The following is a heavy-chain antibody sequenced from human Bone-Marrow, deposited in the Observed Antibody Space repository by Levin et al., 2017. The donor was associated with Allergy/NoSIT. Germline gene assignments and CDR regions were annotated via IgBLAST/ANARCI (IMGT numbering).Heavy chain of an antibody. CDR3: ARGGASSNDY. D-gene: IGHD6-13*01. Sequence: GASVKVSCSVSGYTFSDYYIHWIRKPPGQGLEWIGWIDPTHGGTQFSEKFHDRLVLTRNSSINTAYMELGKLRSGDTALYYCARGGASSNDYWGRGPLVTVSS. CDR1: GYTFSDYY. CDR2: IDPTHGGT. J-gene: IGHJ4*02. V-gene: IGHV1-2*02.